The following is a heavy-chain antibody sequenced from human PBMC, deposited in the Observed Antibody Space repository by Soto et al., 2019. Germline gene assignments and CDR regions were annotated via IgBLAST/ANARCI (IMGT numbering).Heavy chain of an antibody. CDR1: GIIFSDYY. CDR2: SRNRCNNYGT. D-gene: IGHD5-18*01. V-gene: IGHV3-72*01. J-gene: IGHJ4*02. CDR3: VTYFGYLSGL. Sequence: PGGSLRLSCTASGIIFSDYYMAWVRQAPGKGLEWVGRSRNRCNNYGTEYAASVKGRFTISRDDSKDSVHLQMNSPKTDHTARYHCVTYFGYLSGLWGQGTLVSVSS.